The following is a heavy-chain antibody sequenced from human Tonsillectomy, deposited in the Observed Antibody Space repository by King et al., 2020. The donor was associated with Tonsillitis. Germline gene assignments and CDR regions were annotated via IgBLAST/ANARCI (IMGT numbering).Heavy chain of an antibody. CDR2: IYPGDSDT. J-gene: IGHJ4*02. Sequence: QLVQSGAEVKKPGESLKISCKGSGYSFTSYWIGWVRQMPGKGLEWRGVIYPGDSDTRYSPSFQGQFTISADKSISTAYLQWRSLKASDTAMYYCARPRYYYGSGSYYNALGYWGQGTLVTVSS. CDR1: GYSFTSYW. V-gene: IGHV5-51*01. D-gene: IGHD3-10*01. CDR3: ARPRYYYGSGSYYNALGY.